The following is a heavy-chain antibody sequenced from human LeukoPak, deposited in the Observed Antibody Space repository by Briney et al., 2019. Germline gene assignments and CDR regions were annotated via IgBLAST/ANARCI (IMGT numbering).Heavy chain of an antibody. J-gene: IGHJ6*02. V-gene: IGHV3-11*05. CDR3: ARDYYYDSGSSYVMDV. Sequence: GGSLRLSCAASGFTFSDFYMSWVRQAPGKGLEWVSYISSSSSHTNYADSVKGRFTISRDSAKNSLYLLMNSLRAEDTAVYYCARDYYYDSGSSYVMDVWGQGTTVTVSS. D-gene: IGHD3-10*01. CDR1: GFTFSDFY. CDR2: ISSSSSHT.